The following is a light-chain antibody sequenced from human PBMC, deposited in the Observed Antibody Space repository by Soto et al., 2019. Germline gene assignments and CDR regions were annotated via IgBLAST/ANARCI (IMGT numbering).Light chain of an antibody. Sequence: EIVLTQSPGTLSLSPGERATLSCRASQSVSSTYLIWYQQKPGQAPRLLIYGASSRATGVPDRFSGGGSGTDFTLTISRLEPEDFAAYYCQQSYSIPYTFGQGTKIEIK. J-gene: IGKJ2*01. CDR1: QSVSSTY. V-gene: IGKV3-20*01. CDR3: QQSYSIPYT. CDR2: GAS.